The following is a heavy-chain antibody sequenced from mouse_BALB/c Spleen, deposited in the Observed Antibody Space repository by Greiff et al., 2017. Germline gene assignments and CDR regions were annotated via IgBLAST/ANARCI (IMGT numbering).Heavy chain of an antibody. Sequence: EVKVVESGGGLVKPGGSLKLSCAASGVNFSSYAMSWVRQSLEKRLEWVAESSSGGSYTYYPDTVTGRFTISRDNAKNTLSLEMSSLRSEDTAMYYCARDYFDYWGQGTTLTVSS. CDR3: ARDYFDY. CDR1: GVNFSSYA. V-gene: IGHV5-9-4*01. CDR2: SSSGGSYT. J-gene: IGHJ2*01.